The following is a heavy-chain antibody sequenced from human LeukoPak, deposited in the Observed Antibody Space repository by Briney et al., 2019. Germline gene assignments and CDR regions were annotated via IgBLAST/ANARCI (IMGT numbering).Heavy chain of an antibody. CDR2: ISAYNGNT. CDR1: GYTFTSYG. Sequence: ASVKVSCKASGYTFTSYGISWVRQAPGQGLEWMGWISAYNGNTNYAQKLQGRVTMTTDTSTSTAYMELRSLRPDDTAVYYCARDLSPLVRGVISDYWGQGTLVTVSS. CDR3: ARDLSPLVRGVISDY. V-gene: IGHV1-18*01. D-gene: IGHD3-10*01. J-gene: IGHJ4*02.